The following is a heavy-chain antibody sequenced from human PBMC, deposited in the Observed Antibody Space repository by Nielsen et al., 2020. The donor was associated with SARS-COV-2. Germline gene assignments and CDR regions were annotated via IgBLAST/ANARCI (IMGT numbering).Heavy chain of an antibody. Sequence: GESLKISCKGSGYSFTSHWINWVRQMPGKGLEWMGRIDPSDSYTNYSPSFQGHVSISADKSISTAYLQWNSLKASDTAMYYCGRHLSVVHKGLEIWGQGTMVTVSS. CDR1: GYSFTSHW. CDR3: GRHLSVVHKGLEI. J-gene: IGHJ3*02. V-gene: IGHV5-10-1*01. D-gene: IGHD1-1*01. CDR2: IDPSDSYT.